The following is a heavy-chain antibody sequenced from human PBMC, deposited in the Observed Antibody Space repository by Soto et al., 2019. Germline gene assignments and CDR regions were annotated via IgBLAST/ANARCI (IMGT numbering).Heavy chain of an antibody. D-gene: IGHD6-19*01. Sequence: VQLQESGPGLVKPSGTPSLTCGVSRGSVSSNNWWTWVRQPPGKGLEWIGEIYQTGTTNYNPSLQSRVTISLDESNNHFSLKLNSVTAADTAVYYCARRIALSGTAGAPGDWGQGTLVIVSS. V-gene: IGHV4-4*02. CDR2: IYQTGTT. CDR3: ARRIALSGTAGAPGD. CDR1: RGSVSSNNW. J-gene: IGHJ4*02.